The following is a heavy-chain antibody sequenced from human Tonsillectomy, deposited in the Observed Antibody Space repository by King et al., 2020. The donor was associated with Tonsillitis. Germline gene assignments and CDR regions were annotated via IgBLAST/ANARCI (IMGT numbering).Heavy chain of an antibody. J-gene: IGHJ4*02. CDR2: INPKKGDT. CDR3: ARHWFGGIIAIDF. V-gene: IGHV1-2*02. D-gene: IGHD3-16*02. Sequence: QLMQSGAEVKKPGASVKVSCKASGYIFRDYYIHWARQAPGQGLEWMGWINPKKGDTYITQKFQGRVTMTTDTSISTAYVDVRSLKSDDTAVYFCARHWFGGIIAIDFWGQGSLVIVSS. CDR1: GYIFRDYY.